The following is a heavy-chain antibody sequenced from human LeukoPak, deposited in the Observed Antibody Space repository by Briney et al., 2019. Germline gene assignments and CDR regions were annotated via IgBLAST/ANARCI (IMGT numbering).Heavy chain of an antibody. D-gene: IGHD6-19*01. J-gene: IGHJ4*02. CDR2: IHYSGST. CDR1: GGSISGHY. V-gene: IGHV4-59*11. CDR3: ARGGWYEDY. Sequence: SETLSPTCTVSGGSISGHYWSWIRQPPGKGLEWIGYIHYSGSTNYNASLTSRVTLSVDTSKNQFSLKLTSVTAADTAVYYCARGGWYEDYWGQGTLVTVSS.